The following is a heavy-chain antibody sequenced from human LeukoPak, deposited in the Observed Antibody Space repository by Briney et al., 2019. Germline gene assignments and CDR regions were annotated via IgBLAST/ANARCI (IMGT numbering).Heavy chain of an antibody. J-gene: IGHJ3*02. V-gene: IGHV4-34*01. D-gene: IGHD3-3*01. CDR3: AREGYDFWSGYYPDAFDI. Sequence: NPSETLSLTCAVYGGSFSGYYWSWIRQPPGKGLEWNGEINHSGSTNYNPSLKSRVTISVDTSKNQFSLKLSSVTAADTAVYYCAREGYDFWSGYYPDAFDIWGQGTMVTVSS. CDR2: INHSGST. CDR1: GGSFSGYY.